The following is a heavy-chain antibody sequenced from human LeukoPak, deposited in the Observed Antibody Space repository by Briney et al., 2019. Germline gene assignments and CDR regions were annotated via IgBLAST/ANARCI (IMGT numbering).Heavy chain of an antibody. J-gene: IGHJ4*02. CDR3: ARDGGSTSCIFDY. D-gene: IGHD2-2*01. CDR1: GYTFTGYY. CDR2: INPNSGGT. Sequence: AASVKVSCKASGYTFTGYYMPWVRQAPGQGLEWMGWINPNSGGTNYAQKFQGWVTMTRDTSISTAYMELSRLRSDDTAVYYCARDGGSTSCIFDYWGQGTLVTVSS. V-gene: IGHV1-2*04.